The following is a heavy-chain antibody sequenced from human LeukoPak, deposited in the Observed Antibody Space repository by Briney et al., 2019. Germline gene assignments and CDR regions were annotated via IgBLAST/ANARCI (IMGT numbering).Heavy chain of an antibody. CDR3: ARGSASPAALAFDI. D-gene: IGHD2-15*01. J-gene: IGHJ3*02. V-gene: IGHV4-61*01. CDR2: IYYSGST. CDR1: GGSVSSGSYY. Sequence: PSETLSLTCTVSGGSVSSGSYYWSWIRQPPGKGLEWIGYIYYSGSTNYNPSLKSRVTISVDTSKNQFSLKLSSVTAADTAVYYCARGSASPAALAFDIWGQGTMVTVSS.